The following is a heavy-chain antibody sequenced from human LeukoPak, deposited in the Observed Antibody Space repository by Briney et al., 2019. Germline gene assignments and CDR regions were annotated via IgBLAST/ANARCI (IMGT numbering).Heavy chain of an antibody. CDR2: ISSDSSTP. CDR1: GFTFSTYW. D-gene: IGHD2-8*01. J-gene: IGHJ4*02. V-gene: IGHV3-74*01. Sequence: GGSLRLSCAASGFTFSTYWMHWVRQVPGKGLVWVSRISSDSSTPVYPDSVKARFTISRDNAKITLYLQMNTLRVEDTALYYCVRESTNGVDYWGQGTLVTVSS. CDR3: VRESTNGVDY.